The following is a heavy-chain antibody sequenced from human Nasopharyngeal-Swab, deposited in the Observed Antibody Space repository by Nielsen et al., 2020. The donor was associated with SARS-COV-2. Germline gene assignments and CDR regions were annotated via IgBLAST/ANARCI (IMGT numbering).Heavy chain of an antibody. J-gene: IGHJ4*02. Sequence: GASLKVSCAASGFTFSSYAMSWVRQAPGKGLEWVSAISGSGGSTYYADSVKGRFTISRDNSKNTLYLQMNSLRAEDTAVYYCAKLHHYYGESDYWGQGTLVTVSS. D-gene: IGHD4-17*01. CDR1: GFTFSSYA. CDR3: AKLHHYYGESDY. CDR2: ISGSGGST. V-gene: IGHV3-23*01.